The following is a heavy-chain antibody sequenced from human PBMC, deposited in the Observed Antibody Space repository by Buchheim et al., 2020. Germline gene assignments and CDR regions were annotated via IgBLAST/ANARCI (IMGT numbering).Heavy chain of an antibody. V-gene: IGHV4-30-4*01. CDR3: ARVDCGGDCYVFGAFDI. Sequence: QVQLQESGPGLVKPSQTLSLTCTVSGGSIISGDYYWSWIRQPPGKGLEWIGYIYYSGSTYYNPSLKSRVTISVDTSKNQFSLKLSSVTAADTAVYFCARVDCGGDCYVFGAFDIWGQGT. D-gene: IGHD2-21*02. CDR2: IYYSGST. CDR1: GGSIISGDYY. J-gene: IGHJ3*02.